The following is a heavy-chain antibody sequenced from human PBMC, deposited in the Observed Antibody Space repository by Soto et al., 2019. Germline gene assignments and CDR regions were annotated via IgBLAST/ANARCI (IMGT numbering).Heavy chain of an antibody. J-gene: IGHJ4*02. V-gene: IGHV3-23*01. Sequence: GGSLRLSCAASGFTFSSYAMSWVRQAPGEGLEWVSAISGSGDDTFYADSMKGRFTISRDNSKDTLYLQINSLRAEDTAVYYCANPIPKTGTTFGFWGQGTLVTVSS. CDR3: ANPIPKTGTTFGF. D-gene: IGHD1-1*01. CDR2: ISGSGDDT. CDR1: GFTFSSYA.